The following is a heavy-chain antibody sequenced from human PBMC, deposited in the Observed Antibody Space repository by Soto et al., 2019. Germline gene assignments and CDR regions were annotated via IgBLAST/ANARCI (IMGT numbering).Heavy chain of an antibody. V-gene: IGHV1-69*12. CDR3: ARDKARRQLGGNYYYILDV. D-gene: IGHD3-3*02. CDR1: GGTFSNSA. CDR2: IMPIFRTP. Sequence: QVHLEQSGAEVKRPGSSVKVSCKASGGTFSNSAISWVRQAPGQGLEWMGGIMPIFRTPDYAQKFQGRVTFTADESSTTAYMELTGLSSDDTAVYYWARDKARRQLGGNYYYILDVWGQGTTVTVSS. J-gene: IGHJ6*02.